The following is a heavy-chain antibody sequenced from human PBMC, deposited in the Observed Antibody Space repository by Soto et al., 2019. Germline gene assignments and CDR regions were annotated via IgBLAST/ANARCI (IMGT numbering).Heavy chain of an antibody. J-gene: IGHJ6*02. V-gene: IGHV4-31*03. Sequence: KTLETLSLTCTVSGGSISSGGYYWSWIRQHPGKGLEWIGYIYYSGSTYYNPSLKSRVTISVDTSKNQFSLKLSSVTAADTAVYYCARDNLNLGYCSSTSCPYYGMDVWGQGTTVTVSS. CDR2: IYYSGST. CDR3: ARDNLNLGYCSSTSCPYYGMDV. CDR1: GGSISSGGYY. D-gene: IGHD2-2*01.